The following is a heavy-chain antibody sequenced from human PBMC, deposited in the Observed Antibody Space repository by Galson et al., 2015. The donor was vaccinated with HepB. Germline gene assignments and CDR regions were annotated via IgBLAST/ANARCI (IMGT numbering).Heavy chain of an antibody. Sequence: SCAASGFTFSSYAMHWVRQAPGKGLEWVAVISYDGSNKYYADSVKGRFTISRDNSKNTLYLQMNSLRAEDTAVYYCARARGYSGYDFRRMAFDIWGQGTMVTVSS. CDR2: ISYDGSNK. J-gene: IGHJ3*02. CDR1: GFTFSSYA. CDR3: ARARGYSGYDFRRMAFDI. V-gene: IGHV3-30*04. D-gene: IGHD5-12*01.